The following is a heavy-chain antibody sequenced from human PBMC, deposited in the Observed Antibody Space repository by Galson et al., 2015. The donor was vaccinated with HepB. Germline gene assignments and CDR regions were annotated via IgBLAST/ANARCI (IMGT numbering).Heavy chain of an antibody. J-gene: IGHJ6*03. V-gene: IGHV3-21*01. CDR2: ISRSSRYT. D-gene: IGHD4-17*01. Sequence: SLRLSCAASGFTFSDYTMNWVRQAPGRGLEWVSSISRSSRYTYYADSVRGRFTISRDNAKNSLYLQMHSLRAGDTAVFFCVRGGYGDYGPYYYNSMDIWGKGTPVTVSS. CDR1: GFTFSDYT. CDR3: VRGGYGDYGPYYYNSMDI.